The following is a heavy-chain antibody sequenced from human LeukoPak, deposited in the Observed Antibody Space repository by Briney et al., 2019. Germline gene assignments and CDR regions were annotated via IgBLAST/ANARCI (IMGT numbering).Heavy chain of an antibody. CDR2: IASLSGDHI. CDR3: ARDLRPGHYLGMDV. V-gene: IGHV3-21*05. Sequence: GGSLRLSCAASGFKFSSYSMNWVRRAPGKGLEWISFIASLSGDHIYYADSVRGRFTISKDNAQNSLFLQMNSLRDEDTAVYYCARDLRPGHYLGMDVWGQGTTVTVSS. J-gene: IGHJ6*02. CDR1: GFKFSSYS.